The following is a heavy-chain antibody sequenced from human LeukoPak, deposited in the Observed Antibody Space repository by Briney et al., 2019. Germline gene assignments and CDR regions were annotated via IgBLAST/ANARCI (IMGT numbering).Heavy chain of an antibody. V-gene: IGHV4-4*02. J-gene: IGHJ4*02. CDR3: ARNGGNSDFDY. CDR2: INHSGST. CDR1: GFTFSSYAM. D-gene: IGHD4-23*01. Sequence: GSLRLSCAASGFTFSSYAMSWVRQPPGKGLEWIGEINHSGSTNYNPSLKSRVTMLLDKSKNQFSLKLSSVTAADTAVYYCARNGGNSDFDYWGQGTLVTVSS.